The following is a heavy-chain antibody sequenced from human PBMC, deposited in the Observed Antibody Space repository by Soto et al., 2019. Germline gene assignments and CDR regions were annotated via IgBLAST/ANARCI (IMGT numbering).Heavy chain of an antibody. CDR1: GFTFSRYG. Sequence: QVQVVESGGGVVQPGRSLRLSCAASGFTFSRYGMHWVRQAPGKGLEWVSDICYDASNKYYADSVKGRFTISRDNSKNTPNLQMNSLRDEDTAVYYCARDGPFDGEIDFYHYGLDVWGQGTTVTVSS. D-gene: IGHD4-17*01. CDR3: ARDGPFDGEIDFYHYGLDV. J-gene: IGHJ6*02. V-gene: IGHV3-33*01. CDR2: ICYDASNK.